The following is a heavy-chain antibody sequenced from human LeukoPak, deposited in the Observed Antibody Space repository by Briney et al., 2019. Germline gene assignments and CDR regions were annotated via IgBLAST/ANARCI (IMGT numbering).Heavy chain of an antibody. CDR1: GFIFSECA. J-gene: IGHJ4*02. D-gene: IGHD1-26*01. V-gene: IGHV3-73*01. Sequence: PGGSLTLPCEGSGFIFSECAIHWVRQASGKGLEWVGRIDTRGKGSATAYAASVRGRFTLSRDDSKSTAYLQMSSLKTEDTAAYFCARDGGSWSHLDYWGQGVLVTVSS. CDR2: IDTRGKGSAT. CDR3: ARDGGSWSHLDY.